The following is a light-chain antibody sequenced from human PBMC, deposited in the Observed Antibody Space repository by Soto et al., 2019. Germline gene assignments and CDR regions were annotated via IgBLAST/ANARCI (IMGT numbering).Light chain of an antibody. V-gene: IGLV1-47*01. J-gene: IGLJ1*01. CDR3: AAWHDGLSGYV. CDR2: RND. CDR1: RSNVATNY. Sequence: QSVLTQPPSASGTPGQTITISCSGSRSNVATNYVYWFQQLPGTAPKLLIYRNDQRPSGVPDRFSGSKSGTSGSLAISGLRSEDEADYYCAAWHDGLSGYVFGTGTKLTVL.